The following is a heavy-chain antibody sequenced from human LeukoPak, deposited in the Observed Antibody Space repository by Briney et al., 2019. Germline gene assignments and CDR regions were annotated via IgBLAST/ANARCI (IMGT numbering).Heavy chain of an antibody. J-gene: IGHJ4*02. CDR1: GDSVSNNSAA. CDR3: ARDLRHCTGGSCSHSFDY. CDR2: TYYRPDWHT. V-gene: IGHV6-1*01. Sequence: SQTLSLTCAISGDSVSNNSAAWSWIRQSPSRGLEWLGRTYYRPDWHTDYAVSVKSRITIKADSSKNQFSLQLNSVTPEDTAVYYCARDLRHCTGGSCSHSFDYWGQGTLVAVSS. D-gene: IGHD2-15*01.